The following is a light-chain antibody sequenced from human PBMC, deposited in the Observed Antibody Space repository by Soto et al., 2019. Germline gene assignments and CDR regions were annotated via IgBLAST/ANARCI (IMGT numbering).Light chain of an antibody. CDR3: QQRRT. Sequence: ETVLTQSPGTLSLSPGERATLSCRASQRVTSNYLAWYQQKPGQAPRLLIFGASIRDTGIPDRFSGSGSGTDFTLTISRLEPEDFAVYYCQQRRTFGQGTKVDIK. CDR1: QRVTSNY. V-gene: IGKV3D-20*02. J-gene: IGKJ1*01. CDR2: GAS.